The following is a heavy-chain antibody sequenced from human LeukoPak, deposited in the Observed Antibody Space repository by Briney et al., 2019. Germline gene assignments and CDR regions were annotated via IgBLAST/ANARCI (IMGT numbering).Heavy chain of an antibody. CDR2: IYYSGST. CDR3: ARAARNYVGDWFDP. V-gene: IGHV4-31*03. J-gene: IGHJ5*02. Sequence: SETLSLTFTVSGGSISSGGYYWSWIRQHPGKGPEWIGYIYYSGSTYYNPSLKSRVTISVDTSKNQFSLKLSSVTAADTAVYHCARAARNYVGDWFDPWGQGTLVTVSS. CDR1: GGSISSGGYY. D-gene: IGHD4-11*01.